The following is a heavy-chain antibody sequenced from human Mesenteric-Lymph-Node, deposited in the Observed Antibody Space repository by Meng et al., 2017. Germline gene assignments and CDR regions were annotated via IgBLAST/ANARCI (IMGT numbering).Heavy chain of an antibody. D-gene: IGHD3-10*01. V-gene: IGHV4-59*01. J-gene: IGHJ6*02. CDR1: GGSISGEH. CDR2: IYYSGNT. CDR3: ARGPHYYGFGYGLDV. Sequence: SETLSLTCTVSGGSISGEHWSWIRQPPGKGLEWIGNIYYSGNTNYNPALKSRVTISVDTSKNQISLEVTSVTAADTAVYYCARGPHYYGFGYGLDVWGQGTTVTGSS.